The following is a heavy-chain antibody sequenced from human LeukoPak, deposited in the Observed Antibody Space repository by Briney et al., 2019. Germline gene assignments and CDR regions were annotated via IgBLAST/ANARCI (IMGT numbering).Heavy chain of an antibody. CDR1: GYTFSGYY. CDR3: ARDERYYDSSGYYYPLGY. D-gene: IGHD3-22*01. J-gene: IGHJ4*02. CDR2: INPSGGST. V-gene: IGHV1-46*01. Sequence: ASMKVSCKASGYTFSGYYMHWVRQAPGQGLEWMGIINPSGGSTSYAQKFQGRVTMTRDTSTSTVYMELSSLRSEDTAVYYCARDERYYDSSGYYYPLGYWGQGTLVTVSS.